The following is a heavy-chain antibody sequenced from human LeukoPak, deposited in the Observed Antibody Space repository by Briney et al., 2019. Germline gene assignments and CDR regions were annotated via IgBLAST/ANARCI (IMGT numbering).Heavy chain of an antibody. J-gene: IGHJ4*02. CDR3: ARDRRGGSYAFDY. V-gene: IGHV3-9*01. CDR2: ISWNSGSI. D-gene: IGHD1-26*01. Sequence: GGSLRLSCAASGFTFDDYAMHWVRQAPGKGLEWVSGISWNSGSIGYADSVKGRFTISRDNAKNSLYLQMNSLRAEDTALYYCARDRRGGSYAFDYWGQGTLVTVSS. CDR1: GFTFDDYA.